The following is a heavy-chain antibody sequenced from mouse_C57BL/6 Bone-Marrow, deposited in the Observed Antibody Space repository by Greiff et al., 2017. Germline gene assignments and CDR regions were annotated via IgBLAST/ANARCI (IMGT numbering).Heavy chain of an antibody. J-gene: IGHJ3*01. V-gene: IGHV1-63*01. CDR2: IYPGGGYT. CDR3: ARKLEGGFAY. CDR1: GYTFTNYW. D-gene: IGHD1-3*01. Sequence: VQGVESGAELVRPGTSVKMSCKASGYTFTNYWIGWAKQRPGHGLEWIGDIYPGGGYTNYNEKFKGKATLTADKSSSTAYMQFSSLTSEDSAIYYCARKLEGGFAYWGQGTLVTVSA.